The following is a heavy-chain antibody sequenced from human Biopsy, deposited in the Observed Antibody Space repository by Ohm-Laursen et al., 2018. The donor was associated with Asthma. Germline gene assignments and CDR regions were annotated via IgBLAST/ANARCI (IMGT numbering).Heavy chain of an antibody. Sequence: TQTLTLTCTFSGFSLSTSGGGVGWIRQPPGKALERLGNIYWDDDKRYSPSLQSRLTITRDNPKDQVVLTMTNMGPVDTGTYYCVHTLVGLKAFDFWGQGTLVTVSS. CDR1: GFSLSTSGGG. V-gene: IGHV2-5*02. CDR2: IYWDDDK. CDR3: VHTLVGLKAFDF. D-gene: IGHD1-26*01. J-gene: IGHJ4*02.